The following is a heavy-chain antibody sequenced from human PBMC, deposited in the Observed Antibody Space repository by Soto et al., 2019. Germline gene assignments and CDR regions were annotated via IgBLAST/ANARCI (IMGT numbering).Heavy chain of an antibody. J-gene: IGHJ3*02. V-gene: IGHV4-38-2*02. CDR1: GFSISSGHY. CDR3: ARTYTAGNHIGQGRDAFDI. D-gene: IGHD3-16*01. CDR2: IHHSGST. Sequence: PSETLSLTCTVSGFSISSGHYWGWIRQSPGKGLEWIGVIHHSGSTRYNPSLRSRISMSMEASRNQFSLNLDSVTAPDTALYFCARTYTAGNHIGQGRDAFDIWGQGTVVTVSS.